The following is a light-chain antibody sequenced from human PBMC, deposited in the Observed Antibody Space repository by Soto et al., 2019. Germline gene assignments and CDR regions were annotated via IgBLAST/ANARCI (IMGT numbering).Light chain of an antibody. CDR2: AAS. V-gene: IGKV1-39*01. CDR3: QQSYSTPYT. CDR1: QNINSY. Sequence: DIQMPQSPSSLSASVGDRVTITCRASQNINSYLNWYQHKPGKAPKVLIYAASSLQSGVPSRFSGSGSGTDFTLTISSLQPEDFATYYCQQSYSTPYTFGQGT. J-gene: IGKJ2*01.